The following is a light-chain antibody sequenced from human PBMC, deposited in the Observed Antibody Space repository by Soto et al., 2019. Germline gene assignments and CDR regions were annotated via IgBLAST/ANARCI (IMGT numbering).Light chain of an antibody. Sequence: QSALTQPTSVSGSPGQSITIYRTGSGYDIGAYDYVSWYQQHPGKAPRLLIHGVRNRPPGISSRFSASKSGLTASLTISGLRAEDEADYYCSSFTTTRFYVFGPGTKLTVL. J-gene: IGLJ1*01. CDR3: SSFTTTRFYV. V-gene: IGLV2-14*01. CDR1: GYDIGAYDY. CDR2: GVR.